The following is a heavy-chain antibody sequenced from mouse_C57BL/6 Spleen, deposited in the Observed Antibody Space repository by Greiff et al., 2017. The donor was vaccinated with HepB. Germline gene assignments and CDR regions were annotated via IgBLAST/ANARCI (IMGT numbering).Heavy chain of an antibody. Sequence: EVKLVESEGGLVQPGSSMKLSCTASGFTFSDYYMAWVRQVPEKGLEWVANINYDGSSTYYLDSLKSRFIISRDNAKNILYLQMSSLKSEDTATYYCARADYYGSPFDYWGQGTTLTVSS. CDR1: GFTFSDYY. D-gene: IGHD1-1*01. CDR2: INYDGSST. J-gene: IGHJ2*01. V-gene: IGHV5-16*01. CDR3: ARADYYGSPFDY.